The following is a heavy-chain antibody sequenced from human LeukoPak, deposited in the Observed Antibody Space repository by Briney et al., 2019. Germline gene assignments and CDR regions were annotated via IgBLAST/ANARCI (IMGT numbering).Heavy chain of an antibody. CDR1: GLSFSDYW. Sequence: PGWSVTLSCPASGLSFSDYWMSWLRPAPGKGVAGVSGVSVSCDTTNHADSVKGRFTISRDNSKNTLVPLMNSLRAEDTAADYCVKGGWFRQSPSDVFDMWDQGTMVTVSS. J-gene: IGHJ3*02. CDR3: VKGGWFRQSPSDVFDM. CDR2: VSVSCDTT. D-gene: IGHD3-10*01. V-gene: IGHV3-23*01.